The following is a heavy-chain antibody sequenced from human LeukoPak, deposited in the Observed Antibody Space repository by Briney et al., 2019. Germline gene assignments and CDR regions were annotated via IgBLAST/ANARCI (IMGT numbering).Heavy chain of an antibody. CDR2: ISGSGGSK. CDR3: AEDVVGIQLWSDY. Sequence: GGSLRLSCAASGFTFRSYDMSWVRQAPGKGLEWVSAISGSGGSKYYADSVKGRFTISRDNSKNTLYLQMNSLRAEDTAVYYCAEDVVGIQLWSDYWGQGTLVTVSS. V-gene: IGHV3-23*01. D-gene: IGHD5-18*01. CDR1: GFTFRSYD. J-gene: IGHJ4*02.